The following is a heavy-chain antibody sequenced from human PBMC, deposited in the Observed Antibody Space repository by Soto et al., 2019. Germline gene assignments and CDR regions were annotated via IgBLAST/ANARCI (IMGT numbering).Heavy chain of an antibody. D-gene: IGHD3-22*01. J-gene: IGHJ6*02. CDR3: SRLPPYYYDSSGSLEYHYGIDV. V-gene: IGHV1-2*04. Sequence: QVQLVQSGAEVKKPGASVKVSCKASGYTFTGYYMHWVRQAPGQGLEWMGWINPNSGGTNYAQKLQGWVTITRDTSISTAYMELSRRRSDDTAVYYCSRLPPYYYDSSGSLEYHYGIDVWGQGTTVTVSS. CDR1: GYTFTGYY. CDR2: INPNSGGT.